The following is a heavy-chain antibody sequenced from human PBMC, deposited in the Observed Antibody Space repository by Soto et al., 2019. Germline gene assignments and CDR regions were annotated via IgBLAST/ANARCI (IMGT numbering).Heavy chain of an antibody. CDR2: IIPIFGTA. Sequence: QVQLVQSGAEVKKPGSSVKVSCKASGGTFSSYAISWVRQAPGQGLEWMGGIIPIFGTANYAQKFQGRVTIXEDXSXLTAYVELSSLRSEDTAVYYCARTCSAPYGEGVLDYWGQGTLVTVSS. V-gene: IGHV1-69*12. J-gene: IGHJ4*02. D-gene: IGHD3-10*01. CDR3: ARTCSAPYGEGVLDY. CDR1: GGTFSSYA.